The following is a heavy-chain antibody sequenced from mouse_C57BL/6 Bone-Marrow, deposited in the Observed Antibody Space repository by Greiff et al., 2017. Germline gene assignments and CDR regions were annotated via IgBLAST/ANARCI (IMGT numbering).Heavy chain of an antibody. J-gene: IGHJ3*01. Sequence: VLLVESGPGLVQPSQSLSITCTVSGFSLTSYGVHWVRQSPGKGLEWLGVIWSGGSTDYYAAFISRLSISKDNSETKVFCRMNSLQADDTAIYYCARTFAYWGQGTLVTVSA. CDR1: GFSLTSYG. CDR3: ARTFAY. CDR2: IWSGGST. V-gene: IGHV2-2*01.